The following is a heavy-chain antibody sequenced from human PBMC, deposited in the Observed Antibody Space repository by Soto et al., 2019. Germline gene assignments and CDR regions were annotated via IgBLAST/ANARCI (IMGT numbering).Heavy chain of an antibody. CDR3: AKNDPRSHYSSSSTDLDY. V-gene: IGHV3-23*01. CDR2: VSGTGDNT. J-gene: IGHJ4*02. Sequence: EVQLLESGGGLVQPGGSLRLSCAASGFIFGTYGMSWVRQAPGKGLEWVSAVSGTGDNTYYADSVKGRFTISRDNSRNTLYLQMNSLRAEDTAIYYCAKNDPRSHYSSSSTDLDYWGLGTLVTVSS. CDR1: GFIFGTYG. D-gene: IGHD6-6*01.